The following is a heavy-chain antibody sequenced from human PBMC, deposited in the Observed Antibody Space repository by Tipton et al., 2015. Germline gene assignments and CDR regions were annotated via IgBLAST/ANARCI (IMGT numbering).Heavy chain of an antibody. CDR2: VYFTGTT. J-gene: IGHJ2*01. V-gene: IGHV4-59*01. CDR3: AREVGDYGDLNWYFDL. Sequence: TLSLTCNVSGGSISSYFWSWIRQSPGMGLEWIGYVYFTGTTNYNPSFKSRVTMSIDTSNNEFSLKLRSVTAADTAVYYCAREVGDYGDLNWYFDLWGRGTLVTVSS. D-gene: IGHD4-17*01. CDR1: GGSISSYF.